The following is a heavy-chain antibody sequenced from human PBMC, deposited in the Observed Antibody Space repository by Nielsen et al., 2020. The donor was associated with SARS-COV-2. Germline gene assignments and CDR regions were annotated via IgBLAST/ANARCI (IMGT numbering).Heavy chain of an antibody. J-gene: IGHJ6*02. CDR2: ISSSSSTI. V-gene: IGHV3-48*02. CDR3: AILEPTYYYYGMDV. D-gene: IGHD1-1*01. Sequence: GGSLRLSCAASGFTFSSYGMHWVRQAPGKGLEWVSYISSSSSTIYYADSVKGRFTISRDNAKNSLYLQMNSLRDEDTAVYYCAILEPTYYYYGMDVWGQGTTVTVSS. CDR1: GFTFSSYG.